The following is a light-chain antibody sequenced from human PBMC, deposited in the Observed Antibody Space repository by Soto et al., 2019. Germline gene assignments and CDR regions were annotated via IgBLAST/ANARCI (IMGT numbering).Light chain of an antibody. V-gene: IGLV2-11*01. CDR2: DVS. CDR3: CSYAGSYTRYV. J-gene: IGLJ1*01. CDR1: SSDVGGYNY. Sequence: QSALTQPRSVSGSPGQSVIISCTGTSSDVGGYNYVSWYQQHPGKAPKLMIYDVSKRPSGVPDRFSGSKPGNTASLTISGLQAEDEADYYCCSYAGSYTRYVFGTGTKLTVL.